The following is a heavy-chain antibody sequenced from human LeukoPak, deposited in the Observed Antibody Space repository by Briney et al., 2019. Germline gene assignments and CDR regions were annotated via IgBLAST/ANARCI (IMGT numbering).Heavy chain of an antibody. CDR3: ARDGTYGDYNYYYGLDV. J-gene: IGHJ6*02. CDR2: ISHDGNNK. CDR1: GFTFNAYG. V-gene: IGHV3-30*03. D-gene: IGHD4-17*01. Sequence: GGSLRLSCSASGFTFNAYGMHWLRQTPGKGPEWMAAISHDGNNKFYADSVQGRCTISRDNAKNSLYLQMNSLRDEDTAVYYCARDGTYGDYNYYYGLDVWGQGTPVTVSS.